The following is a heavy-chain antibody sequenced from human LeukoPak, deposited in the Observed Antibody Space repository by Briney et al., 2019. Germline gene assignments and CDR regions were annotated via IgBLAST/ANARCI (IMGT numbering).Heavy chain of an antibody. CDR1: GYTLTELS. CDR3: ATSIRYFNSDAFDI. J-gene: IGHJ3*02. V-gene: IGHV1-24*01. Sequence: ASVKVSCKASGYTLTELSMHWVRQAPGKGLEWMGGFDPEDGETIYAQKFQGRVTMTEDTSTDTAYMELSSLRSEDTAVYYCATSIRYFNSDAFDIWGQGTMVTVSS. D-gene: IGHD3-9*01. CDR2: FDPEDGET.